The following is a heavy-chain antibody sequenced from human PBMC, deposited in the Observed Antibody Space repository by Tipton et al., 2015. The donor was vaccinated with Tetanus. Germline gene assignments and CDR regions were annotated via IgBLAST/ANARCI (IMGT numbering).Heavy chain of an antibody. Sequence: SLRLSCAASGFTFSSYAMSWVRQAPGKGLEWVSAISGSGGSTYYADSVKGRFTISRDNSKNTLYLQMNSLRAEDTAVYYCAKDFLAELRWPRDYYGSGSYLYYFDYWGQGTLVTVSS. D-gene: IGHD3-10*01. CDR1: GFTFSSYA. V-gene: IGHV3-23*01. J-gene: IGHJ4*02. CDR3: AKDFLAELRWPRDYYGSGSYLYYFDY. CDR2: ISGSGGST.